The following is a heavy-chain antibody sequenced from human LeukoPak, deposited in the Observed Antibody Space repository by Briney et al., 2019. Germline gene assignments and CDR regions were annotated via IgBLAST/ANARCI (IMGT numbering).Heavy chain of an antibody. CDR1: GFTFGSYA. CDR2: ISGSGGST. J-gene: IGHJ6*03. Sequence: GGSLRLSCAPSGFTFGSYAMGWFRQAQGRGWGWVSPISGSGGSTYYADSVKGRFTISRDNSKNTLYLQMNSLRAEDTAVYYCAKSPSSYYYYYMDVWGKGTTVTVSS. CDR3: AKSPSSYYYYYMDV. V-gene: IGHV3-23*01.